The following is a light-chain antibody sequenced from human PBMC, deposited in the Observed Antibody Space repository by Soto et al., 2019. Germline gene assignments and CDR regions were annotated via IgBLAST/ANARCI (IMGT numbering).Light chain of an antibody. CDR1: NSNIGSNP. V-gene: IGLV1-44*01. CDR3: AAWDDRLSDLL. CDR2: SNY. J-gene: IGLJ2*01. Sequence: QSVLTQPPSASGTPGQRVTISCSGSNSNIGSNPVHWYQQFPGTAPKVLIYSNYQRPSGVPDRFSGSKSGTSASLAISGLQSDDEADYYCAAWDDRLSDLLFGGGTKLTVL.